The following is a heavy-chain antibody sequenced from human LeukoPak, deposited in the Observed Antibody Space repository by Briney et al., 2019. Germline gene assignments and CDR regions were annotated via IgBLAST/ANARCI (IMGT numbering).Heavy chain of an antibody. J-gene: IGHJ5*02. CDR1: GDSVSSNSVT. D-gene: IGHD2-2*01. Sequence: SQTLSLTSAISGDSVSSNSVTWKWIRQSPSRGLEWLGRTYYRSTWYNDYAVSVRGRITVNPDTSKNQFSLHLNSVTPEDTAVYYCARRLTQYDCFDPWGQGILVTVSS. CDR3: ARRLTQYDCFDP. V-gene: IGHV6-1*01. CDR2: TYYRSTWYN.